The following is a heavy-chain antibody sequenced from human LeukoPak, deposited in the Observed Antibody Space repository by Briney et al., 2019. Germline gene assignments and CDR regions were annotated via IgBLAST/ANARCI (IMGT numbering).Heavy chain of an antibody. CDR3: ARAWGWQRLVYFDY. CDR2: ISSSSSYI. J-gene: IGHJ4*02. CDR1: GFTFSSYS. Sequence: GGSLRLSCAASGFTFSSYSMNWVRQAPGKGLEGVSSISSSSSYIYYADSVKGRFTISRDNAKNSLYLQMNSLRAEDTAVYYCARAWGWQRLVYFDYWGQGTLVTVSS. D-gene: IGHD6-13*01. V-gene: IGHV3-21*01.